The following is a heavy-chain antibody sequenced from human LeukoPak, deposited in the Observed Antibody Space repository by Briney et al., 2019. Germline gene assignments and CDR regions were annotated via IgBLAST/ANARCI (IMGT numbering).Heavy chain of an antibody. CDR3: ARVSRSGSYYYY. J-gene: IGHJ4*02. CDR1: GGTFSSYA. D-gene: IGHD1-26*01. Sequence: GASVKVSCKASGGTFSSYAISWVRQAPGQGLEWMGRTIPILGIANYAQKFQGRVTITADKSTSTAYMELSSLRSEDTAVYYCARVSRSGSYYYYWGQGTLVTVSS. V-gene: IGHV1-69*04. CDR2: TIPILGIA.